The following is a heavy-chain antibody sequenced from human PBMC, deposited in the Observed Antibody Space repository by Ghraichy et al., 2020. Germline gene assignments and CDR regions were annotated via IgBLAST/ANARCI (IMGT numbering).Heavy chain of an antibody. CDR2: FDPEDGET. CDR1: GYTLTELS. CDR3: ARDSGSYFGMDV. Sequence: ASVKVSCKVSGYTLTELSMHWVRQAPGKGLEWMGGFDPEDGETIYAQKFQGRVTMTEDTSTDTAYMELRRLTVDDTAVYYCARDSGSYFGMDVWGQGTTITVSS. D-gene: IGHD3-10*01. J-gene: IGHJ6*02. V-gene: IGHV1-24*01.